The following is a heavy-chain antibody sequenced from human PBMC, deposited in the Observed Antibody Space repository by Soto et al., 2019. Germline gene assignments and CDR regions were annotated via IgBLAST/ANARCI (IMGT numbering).Heavy chain of an antibody. V-gene: IGHV4-34*01. Sequence: SETLSLTXAVYGGSFSGYYWSWIRQPPGKGLEWIGEINHSGSTNYNPSLKSRVTISVDTSKNQFSLKLSSVTAADTAVYYCARGPGILTGYYRGGWFDPWGQGTLVTVSS. CDR1: GGSFSGYY. D-gene: IGHD3-9*01. J-gene: IGHJ5*02. CDR3: ARGPGILTGYYRGGWFDP. CDR2: INHSGST.